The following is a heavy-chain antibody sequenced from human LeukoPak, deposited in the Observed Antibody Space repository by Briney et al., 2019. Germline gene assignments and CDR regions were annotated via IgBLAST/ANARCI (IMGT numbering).Heavy chain of an antibody. D-gene: IGHD2-2*01. CDR1: GFTFSSYG. CDR2: IWYDGSNK. J-gene: IGHJ6*02. V-gene: IGHV3-33*01. Sequence: PGGSLRLSCAASGFTFSSYGMHWVRQAPGKGLEWVAVIWYDGSNKYYADSVKGRFTISRDNSKNTLYLQMNSLRAEDTAVYYCARDWSDIVVVPAAELTHYYYGMDVWGQGTTVTVSS. CDR3: ARDWSDIVVVPAAELTHYYYGMDV.